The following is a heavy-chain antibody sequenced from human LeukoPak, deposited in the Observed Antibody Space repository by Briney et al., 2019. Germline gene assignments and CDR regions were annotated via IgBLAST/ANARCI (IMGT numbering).Heavy chain of an antibody. CDR3: AVDWYDSSGYGTFDY. V-gene: IGHV3-23*01. J-gene: IGHJ4*02. CDR1: GFSFSSYG. CDR2: ITGSGGNT. Sequence: GGSLRLSCAATGFSFSSYGMSWVRQGPGKGLEWVSTITGSGGNTDYADSVKGRFTISRDNSKNTLYLQMHSLRAEDTAVYYCAVDWYDSSGYGTFDYWGQGTLVTVSS. D-gene: IGHD3-22*01.